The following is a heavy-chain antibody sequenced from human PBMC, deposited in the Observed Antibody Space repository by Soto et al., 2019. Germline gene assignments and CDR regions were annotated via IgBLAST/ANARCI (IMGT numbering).Heavy chain of an antibody. CDR2: IYHSGTT. J-gene: IGHJ4*02. CDR1: GGSIINDNYS. CDR3: ARVVPAQRFFES. D-gene: IGHD4-17*01. V-gene: IGHV4-30-2*01. Sequence: SETLSLTCIVSGGSIINDNYSWSWVRQPPGKGLEWVGYIYHSGTTYYNPSLNSRVTISVDGASNQFSLQLTSVMAADTAVYYCARVVPAQRFFESWGPGILVTVSS.